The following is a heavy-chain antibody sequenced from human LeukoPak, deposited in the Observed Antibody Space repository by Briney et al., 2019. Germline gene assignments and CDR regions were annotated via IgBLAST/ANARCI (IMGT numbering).Heavy chain of an antibody. J-gene: IGHJ4*02. CDR2: IYYSGST. CDR1: GSSMSSDYY. Sequence: PSETLSLTCTVSGSSMSSDYYWGWIRQPPGKGLEWIGSIYYSGSTYYNPSLKSRVTISVDTSKNQFSLKLSSVTAAHTAVYYCARHLTGEYFDYWGQGTLVTVSS. V-gene: IGHV4-38-2*02. D-gene: IGHD7-27*01. CDR3: ARHLTGEYFDY.